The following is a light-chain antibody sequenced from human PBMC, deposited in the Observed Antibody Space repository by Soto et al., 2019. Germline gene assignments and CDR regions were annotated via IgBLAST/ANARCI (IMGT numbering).Light chain of an antibody. CDR2: EVS. Sequence: QSALTHPPSASGSPGQSVTISCTGTSSDVGGYNYVSWYQQHPGKAPKLMIYEVSKRPSGVPDRFSGSKSGNTASLTVSGLQAEDEADYYCSSYAGSNIFYVFGTGTKVTVL. CDR1: SSDVGGYNY. CDR3: SSYAGSNIFYV. V-gene: IGLV2-8*01. J-gene: IGLJ1*01.